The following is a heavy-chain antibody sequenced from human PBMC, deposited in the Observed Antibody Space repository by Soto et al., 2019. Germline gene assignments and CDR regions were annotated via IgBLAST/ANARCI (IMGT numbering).Heavy chain of an antibody. D-gene: IGHD6-19*01. CDR3: ARDLAGAGYYYYGMDV. J-gene: IGHJ6*02. Sequence: ASVMVSCKASGGTFSSYAISWARQAPGQGLEWMGGIIPIFGTANYAQKFQGRVTITADESTSTAYMELSSLRSEDTAVYYCARDLAGAGYYYYGMDVWGQGTTVTVSS. V-gene: IGHV1-69*13. CDR2: IIPIFGTA. CDR1: GGTFSSYA.